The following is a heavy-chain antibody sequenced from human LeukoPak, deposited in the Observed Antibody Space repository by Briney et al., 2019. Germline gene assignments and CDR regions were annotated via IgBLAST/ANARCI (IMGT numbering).Heavy chain of an antibody. CDR1: GFTFSDYY. J-gene: IGHJ5*02. V-gene: IGHV3-11*06. Sequence: GGSLRLSCAASGFTFSDYYMSWIRQAPGKGLEWVSYISSSSSYTNYADSVEGRFTISRDNAKNSLYLQMDSLRAEDTAVYYCARALDYGETNWFDPWGQGTLVTVSS. CDR2: ISSSSSYT. D-gene: IGHD4-17*01. CDR3: ARALDYGETNWFDP.